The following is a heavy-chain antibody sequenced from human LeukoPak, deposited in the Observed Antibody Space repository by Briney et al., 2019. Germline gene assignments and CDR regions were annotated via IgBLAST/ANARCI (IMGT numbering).Heavy chain of an antibody. CDR1: GGSISSSSYY. CDR3: ARFKIAAAGTWGRRNWFDP. Sequence: PSETLSLTCTVSGGSISSSSYYWGWIRQPPGKGLEWIGSIYYSGSTYYNPSLKSRVTISVDTSKNQFSLKLSSVTAADTAVYYCARFKIAAAGTWGRRNWFDPWGQGTLVTVSS. CDR2: IYYSGST. J-gene: IGHJ5*02. D-gene: IGHD6-13*01. V-gene: IGHV4-39*01.